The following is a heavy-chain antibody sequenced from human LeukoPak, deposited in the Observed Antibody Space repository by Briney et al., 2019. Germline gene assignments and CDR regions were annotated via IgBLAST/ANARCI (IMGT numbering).Heavy chain of an antibody. CDR2: ISSSGSNI. CDR3: AREMYSYGTPWYYFDY. CDR1: GFTFRSYE. V-gene: IGHV3-48*03. J-gene: IGHJ4*02. D-gene: IGHD5-18*01. Sequence: GGSLRLSCGASGFTFRSYEMNGVRQAPGKGLEWVSYISSSGSNIYYADSVKGRFTISRDNAKNSLYLQMNSLRAEDTAVYYCAREMYSYGTPWYYFDYWGQGTLVTVSS.